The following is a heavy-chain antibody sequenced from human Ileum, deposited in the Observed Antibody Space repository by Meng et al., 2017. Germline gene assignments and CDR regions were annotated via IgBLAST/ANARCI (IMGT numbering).Heavy chain of an antibody. D-gene: IGHD3-9*01. CDR1: GFTFSSYG. Sequence: EAQLLESGGGFEQPGGSLSPSCPASGFTFSSYGMSWVRQARGKGLEWVSGLSGNSNTYYAESVMGRFAISRDNSKNTLYLQMNSLKAEDTAVYYCARGIGTHGRYYSDYWGQGTLVTVSS. V-gene: IGHV3-23*03. CDR2: LSGNSNT. J-gene: IGHJ4*02. CDR3: ARGIGTHGRYYSDY.